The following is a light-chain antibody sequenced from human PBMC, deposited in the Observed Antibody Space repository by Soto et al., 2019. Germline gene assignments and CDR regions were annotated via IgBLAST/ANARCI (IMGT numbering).Light chain of an antibody. CDR3: QTWGTGIVV. V-gene: IGLV4-69*01. CDR1: SGHSSYA. CDR2: LNSDGSH. Sequence: QLVLTQSPSASASLGASVKLTCTLSSGHSSYAIAWHQQQPEKGPQYLMKLNSDGSHSKGDGIPDRFSGSSSGAERYLTIPSLQSEDEADYYCQTWGTGIVVFGGGTKVTVL. J-gene: IGLJ2*01.